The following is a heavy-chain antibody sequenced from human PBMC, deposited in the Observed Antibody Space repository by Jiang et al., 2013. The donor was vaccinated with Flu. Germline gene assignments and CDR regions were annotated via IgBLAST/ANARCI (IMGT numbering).Heavy chain of an antibody. CDR3: AITPDYYDSSGPRYYFDY. CDR2: IYHSGST. V-gene: IGHV4-4*02. J-gene: IGHJ4*02. D-gene: IGHD3-22*01. Sequence: PSGTLSLSCAVSGGSISSTNWWSWVRQPPGKGLEWIGEIYHSGSTNXNPSLESRVTISVDKSKNQFSLKLSSVTAADTAVFYCAITPDYYDSSGPRYYFDYWGQGTLVTVSS. CDR1: GGSISSTNW.